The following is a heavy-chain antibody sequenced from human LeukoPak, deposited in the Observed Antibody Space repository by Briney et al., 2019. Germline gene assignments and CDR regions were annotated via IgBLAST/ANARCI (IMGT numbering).Heavy chain of an antibody. V-gene: IGHV3-21*01. D-gene: IGHD6-13*01. Sequence: GGSLRLSCAASGFTVSSNYMNWVRQAPGKGLEWVSSISSSGSYIYYADSVKGRFTISRDNAKNSLFLQMNSLRAEDTAVYYCARSFTSAGGLADYWGQGTLVTVSS. CDR1: GFTVSSNY. J-gene: IGHJ4*02. CDR2: ISSSGSYI. CDR3: ARSFTSAGGLADY.